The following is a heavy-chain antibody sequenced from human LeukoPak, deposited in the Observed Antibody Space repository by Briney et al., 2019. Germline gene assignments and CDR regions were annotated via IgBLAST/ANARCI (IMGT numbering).Heavy chain of an antibody. V-gene: IGHV1-2*02. Sequence: ASVKVSCKASGYTFTGYYMHWVRQAPGQGLEWMGWINPNSGGTNYAQKFQGRVTMTRDTSISTAYMELSRLRSDDTAVYYYARSVATTPYFDYWGQGTLVTVSS. CDR1: GYTFTGYY. CDR2: INPNSGGT. D-gene: IGHD5-24*01. J-gene: IGHJ4*02. CDR3: ARSVATTPYFDY.